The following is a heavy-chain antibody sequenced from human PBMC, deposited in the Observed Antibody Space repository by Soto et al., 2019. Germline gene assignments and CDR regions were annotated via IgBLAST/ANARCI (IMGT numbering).Heavy chain of an antibody. CDR1: GYTFTSYG. Sequence: ASVKVSCTASGYTFTSYGISWVRQAPGQGLEWMGWISAYNGNTNYAQELQGRVTMTTDTSTSTAYMELRSLRSDDTAVYYCARVARYFDWLPQEYYFDYWGQGTLVTVSS. V-gene: IGHV1-18*01. CDR2: ISAYNGNT. D-gene: IGHD3-9*01. J-gene: IGHJ4*02. CDR3: ARVARYFDWLPQEYYFDY.